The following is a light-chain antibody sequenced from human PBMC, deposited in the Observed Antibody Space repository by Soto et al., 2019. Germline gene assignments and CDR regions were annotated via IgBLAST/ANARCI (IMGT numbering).Light chain of an antibody. CDR2: GAS. CDR3: QSYNDWPFT. V-gene: IGKV3-15*01. Sequence: EIVMTQSPATLSVSPGERVTLSCRASESLSTCLAWYQQKPGQAPRLLIYGASTKATGIPARFSGSGSATDFTLTISSLQSEDFAFYYCQSYNDWPFTFGQGTKLEI. CDR1: ESLSTC. J-gene: IGKJ2*01.